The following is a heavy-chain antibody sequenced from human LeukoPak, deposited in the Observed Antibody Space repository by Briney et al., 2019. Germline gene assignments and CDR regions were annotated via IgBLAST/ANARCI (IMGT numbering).Heavy chain of an antibody. J-gene: IGHJ4*02. Sequence: PGGSLRLSCAASGFTFSSYWMSWVRQAPGKGLEWVANIKQDGSEKYYVDSVKGRFTISRDNAKNSLYLQMNSLRAEDTAVYYCASEKWRSSGGAFDYWGQGTLVTVSS. V-gene: IGHV3-7*01. CDR1: GFTFSSYW. CDR2: IKQDGSEK. D-gene: IGHD6-6*01. CDR3: ASEKWRSSGGAFDY.